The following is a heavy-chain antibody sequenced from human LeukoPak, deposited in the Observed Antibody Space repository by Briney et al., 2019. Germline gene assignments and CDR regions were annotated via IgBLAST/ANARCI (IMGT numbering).Heavy chain of an antibody. Sequence: PSETLSLTCTVSGGSISSYYWSWIRQPPGKGLEWIGYIYDSGSTNYNPSLKSRVTISVDTSKNHFSLKLTSVTAADTAVYYCARSTPDDWSDCWGQGTLVTVSS. CDR3: ARSTPDDWSDC. V-gene: IGHV4-59*01. CDR1: GGSISSYY. J-gene: IGHJ4*02. CDR2: IYDSGST. D-gene: IGHD3-9*01.